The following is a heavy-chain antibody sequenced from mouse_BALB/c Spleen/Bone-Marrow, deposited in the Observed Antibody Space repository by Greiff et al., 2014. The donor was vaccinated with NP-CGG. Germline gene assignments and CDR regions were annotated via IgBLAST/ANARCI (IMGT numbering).Heavy chain of an antibody. Sequence: EVQLQQSGAELVKPGASVKLSCTASGFNIKDTYMHWVKQRPEQGLEWIGRIDPANGNTKYDPKFQGKATIPADTSSNTAYLQLSSLTSEDTYVYSWARWELGRAWFAYWGQGTLVTVSA. CDR3: ARWELGRAWFAY. J-gene: IGHJ3*01. D-gene: IGHD4-1*01. CDR1: GFNIKDTY. CDR2: IDPANGNT. V-gene: IGHV14-3*02.